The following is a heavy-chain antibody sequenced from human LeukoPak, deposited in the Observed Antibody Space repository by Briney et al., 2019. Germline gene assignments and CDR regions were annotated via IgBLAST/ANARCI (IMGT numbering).Heavy chain of an antibody. CDR3: ARGGSYFDISGYYFY. D-gene: IGHD3-22*01. J-gene: IGHJ4*02. CDR1: GFTVGSNT. Sequence: GGSLRLSCAASGFTVGSNTMSWVRQAPGKGLEWVSIIYSGGSTSYADSVKGRFTISRDDSKNTLYLQMNSLRTEDTAVYYCARGGSYFDISGYYFYWGQGTLVTVSS. V-gene: IGHV3-66*01. CDR2: IYSGGST.